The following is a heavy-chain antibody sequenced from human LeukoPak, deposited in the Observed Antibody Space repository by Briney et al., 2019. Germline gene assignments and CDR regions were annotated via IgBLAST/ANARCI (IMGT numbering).Heavy chain of an antibody. CDR2: ISGSGSGGST. V-gene: IGHV3-23*01. Sequence: PGGSLRLSCAASGFTFGSSAMSWVRQAPGKGLEWVSSISGSGSGGSTYYADSVKGRFTISRDNSKNTLYLQMNSLRAEDTAVYYCAKPARTDYTDYWGQGTLVTVPS. D-gene: IGHD1-14*01. CDR1: GFTFGSSA. J-gene: IGHJ4*02. CDR3: AKPARTDYTDY.